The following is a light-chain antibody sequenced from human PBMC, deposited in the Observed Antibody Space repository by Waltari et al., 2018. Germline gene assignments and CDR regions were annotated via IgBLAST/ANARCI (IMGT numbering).Light chain of an antibody. J-gene: IGLJ3*02. CDR3: QSGDSSGVGV. Sequence: SYELTQPPSVSVSPGQTARITCSGDALPKQYAHWYQQKPGQGPVLVIYKDSDRPSGNPERFSVSSSGTTVTLTISGVQAEDEADYYCQSGDSSGVGVFGGGTKLTVL. V-gene: IGLV3-25*03. CDR2: KDS. CDR1: ALPKQY.